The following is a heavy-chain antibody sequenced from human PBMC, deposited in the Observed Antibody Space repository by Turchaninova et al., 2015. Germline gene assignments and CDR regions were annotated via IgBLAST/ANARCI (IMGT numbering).Heavy chain of an antibody. J-gene: IGHJ6*02. D-gene: IGHD6-13*01. CDR1: GGSFSGSY. CDR3: AKAAAGSYYYYYYGMDV. V-gene: IGHV4-34*01. CDR2: INHSGSP. Sequence: QVQLQQWGAGLLKPSETLSLTCAVYGGSFSGSYWSWIRQPPGKGLGWIGAINHSGSPNYNPYLKSRGTISVDTSKNQVALKLSSVTAADTAVYYCAKAAAGSYYYYYYGMDVWGQGTTVTVSS.